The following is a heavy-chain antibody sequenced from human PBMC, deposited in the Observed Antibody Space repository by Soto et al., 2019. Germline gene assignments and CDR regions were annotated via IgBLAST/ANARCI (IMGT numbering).Heavy chain of an antibody. V-gene: IGHV3-13*01. Sequence: EVQLVESGGNLVQPGGSLRLSCEASGFTFSGFDMHWVRQPTGKGLEWVSTIGTAGDTYYAVSVKGRFTISRDNAKNTVSLQMNTLRAEDTALYYCAKDRGIIVKAGDAFDVWGQGTMVTVSS. CDR3: AKDRGIIVKAGDAFDV. D-gene: IGHD3-16*02. CDR2: IGTAGDT. J-gene: IGHJ3*01. CDR1: GFTFSGFD.